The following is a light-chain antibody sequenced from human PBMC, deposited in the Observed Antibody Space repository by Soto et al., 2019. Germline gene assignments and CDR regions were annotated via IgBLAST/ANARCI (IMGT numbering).Light chain of an antibody. CDR2: SNN. J-gene: IGLJ2*01. V-gene: IGLV1-44*01. Sequence: QLVLTQQPSASGTPGQRVTISCSGSSSNIGSNTLNWYQQLPGTAPKLLIYSNNQRPSGVPDRFSGSKSGTSASLAISGLQSEDEADYYCAAWDDSLNGVVFGGGTKLTVL. CDR3: AAWDDSLNGVV. CDR1: SSNIGSNT.